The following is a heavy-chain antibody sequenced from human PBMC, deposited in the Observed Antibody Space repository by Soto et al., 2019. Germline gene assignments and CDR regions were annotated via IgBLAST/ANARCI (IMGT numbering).Heavy chain of an antibody. CDR1: GFTFSSSA. D-gene: IGHD3-10*01. V-gene: IGHV3-23*01. Sequence: EVQLLESGGGLLQPGESLRLSCAASGFTFSSSAMSWVRQAPGKGLEWVSAISSGSGSSTYYADSVKGRFTISRDNSKNTLYLQMNSLRAEDTAVYYCAEGYISRGYFDYWGQGSLVTVSS. J-gene: IGHJ4*02. CDR2: ISSGSGSST. CDR3: AEGYISRGYFDY.